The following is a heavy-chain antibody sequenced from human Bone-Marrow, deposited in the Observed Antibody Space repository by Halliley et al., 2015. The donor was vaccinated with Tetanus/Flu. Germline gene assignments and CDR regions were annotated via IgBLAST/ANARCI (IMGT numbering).Heavy chain of an antibody. Sequence: QLVQSGAEVKKPGASVKVACKASGNTLTNNFMHWVRQAPGQGLEWMGIINPSGNKTTYAQKFQGRLTMTRVTSTRTVYMELSNLRSEDTAVYYCAAPGLGFFDYWGQGPLVTVSP. V-gene: IGHV1-46*01. CDR1: GNTLTNNF. CDR3: AAPGLGFFDY. D-gene: IGHD6-19*01. CDR2: INPSGNKT. J-gene: IGHJ4*02.